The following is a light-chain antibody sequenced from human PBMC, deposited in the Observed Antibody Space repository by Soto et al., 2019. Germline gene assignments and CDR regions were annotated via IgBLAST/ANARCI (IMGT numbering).Light chain of an antibody. CDR1: QSISSSY. CDR3: QQYGTSPGT. Sequence: EIVLTQSPGTLSLSPGERAALSCRASQSISSSYLAWYQQRPGQAPRLLILGASSRATGIPDRFSVSGSGTDFTLTISRLEPEDFAVYYCQQYGTSPGTFGQGTKLEIK. J-gene: IGKJ2*01. CDR2: GAS. V-gene: IGKV3-20*01.